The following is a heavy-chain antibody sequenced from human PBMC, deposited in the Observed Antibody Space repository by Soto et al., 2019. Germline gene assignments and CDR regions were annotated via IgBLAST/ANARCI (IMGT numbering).Heavy chain of an antibody. V-gene: IGHV3-48*02. CDR3: ATSGSSDSEFAY. CDR2: ITGSGSPI. Sequence: PGGSLRLSCAASGFTFNTCSMNWVRQAPGKGLEWISYITGSGSPIYYADSVKGRFTISRDNARNSLFLQMNSLRDEDTAVYYCATSGSSDSEFAYWGQGTLVTISS. J-gene: IGHJ4*02. D-gene: IGHD6-13*01. CDR1: GFTFNTCS.